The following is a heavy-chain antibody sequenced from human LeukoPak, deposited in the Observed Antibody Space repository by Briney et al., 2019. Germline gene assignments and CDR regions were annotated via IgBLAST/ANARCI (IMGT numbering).Heavy chain of an antibody. J-gene: IGHJ4*02. V-gene: IGHV4-59*01. CDR1: GGSISSYY. CDR2: IYYSGST. D-gene: IGHD5-12*01. Sequence: SETLSLTCTVSGGSISSYYWSWIRQPPGKGLEWIGYIYYSGSTNYSPSLKSRVTISVDTSKNQFSLKLASVTTADTAVYYCARDRWLGYWGQGTLVTVSS. CDR3: ARDRWLGY.